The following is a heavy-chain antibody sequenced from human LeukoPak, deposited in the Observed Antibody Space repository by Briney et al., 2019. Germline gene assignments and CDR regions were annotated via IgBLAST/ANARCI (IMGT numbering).Heavy chain of an antibody. Sequence: ASVKVSCKASGYTFTSYGISWVRQAPGQGLEWMGWISAYNGNTNYAQKLQGRVTMTTDTSTSTAYMELRSLRSDDTAVYYCARSYSSSWFPGYYYYMDVWGKGTTVTVSS. CDR3: ARSYSSSWFPGYYYYMDV. CDR1: GYTFTSYG. CDR2: ISAYNGNT. J-gene: IGHJ6*03. V-gene: IGHV1-18*01. D-gene: IGHD6-13*01.